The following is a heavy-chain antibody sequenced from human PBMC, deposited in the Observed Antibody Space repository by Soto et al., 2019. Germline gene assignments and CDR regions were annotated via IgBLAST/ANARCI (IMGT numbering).Heavy chain of an antibody. Sequence: SETLSLTCTVSGGSISSYYGSWIRQPPGKGLEWIGYIYYSGSTNYNPSLKSRVTISVDTSKNQFSLKLSSVTAADTAVYYCARNPATWDYFDYWGQGTLVTVSS. CDR1: GGSISSYY. V-gene: IGHV4-59*08. CDR3: ARNPATWDYFDY. D-gene: IGHD1-1*01. J-gene: IGHJ4*02. CDR2: IYYSGST.